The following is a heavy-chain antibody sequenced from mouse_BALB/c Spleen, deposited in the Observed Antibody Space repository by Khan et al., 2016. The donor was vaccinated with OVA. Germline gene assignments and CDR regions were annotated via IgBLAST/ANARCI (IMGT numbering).Heavy chain of an antibody. V-gene: IGHV3-2*02. D-gene: IGHD1-1*01. J-gene: IGHJ4*01. Sequence: VQLQQSGPGLVKPSQSLSPTCTVTGYSITSDYAWNWIRQFPGNKLEWMGYISYSGTTSYNPSLKSRISITRDTSKNQFFLQLNSVTSEDTATYYCARQNYYGYAMDYWGQGTSVTVSS. CDR2: ISYSGTT. CDR3: ARQNYYGYAMDY. CDR1: GYSITSDYA.